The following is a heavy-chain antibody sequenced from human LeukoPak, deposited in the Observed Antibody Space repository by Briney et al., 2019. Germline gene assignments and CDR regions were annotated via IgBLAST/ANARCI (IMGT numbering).Heavy chain of an antibody. V-gene: IGHV1-69*05. J-gene: IGHJ6*03. CDR3: AGKALPEDIVVVPAAKGYYYYYMDV. Sequence: SVKVSCKASGGTFSSYAISWVRQAPGQGLEWMGGIIPIFGTANYAQKFQDRVTITTDESTSTAYMELSSLRSEDTAVYYCAGKALPEDIVVVPAAKGYYYYYMDVWGKGTTVTVSS. D-gene: IGHD2-2*01. CDR1: GGTFSSYA. CDR2: IIPIFGTA.